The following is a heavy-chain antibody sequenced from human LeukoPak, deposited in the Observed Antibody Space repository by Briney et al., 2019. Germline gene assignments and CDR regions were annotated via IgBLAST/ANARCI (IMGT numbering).Heavy chain of an antibody. D-gene: IGHD5-18*01. J-gene: IGHJ4*02. CDR2: INYSGST. V-gene: IGHV4-39*07. Sequence: SETLSLTCTVSGGSISSSSYYWGWIRQPPGKGLEWIGSINYSGSTYYNPSLKSRVTISVDTSKNQFSLKLSSVTAADTAVYYCAGGYSYVIFDYWGQGTLVTVSS. CDR1: GGSISSSSYY. CDR3: AGGYSYVIFDY.